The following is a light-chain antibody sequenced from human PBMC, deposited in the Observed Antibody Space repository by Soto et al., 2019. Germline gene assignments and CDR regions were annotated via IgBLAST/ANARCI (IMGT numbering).Light chain of an antibody. J-gene: IGKJ5*01. Sequence: DSQMTQSPSFLSASVGDRVTITCRASQSISSYLNWYQQKPGKAPKLLIYTASSLQSGVPSRFSGSGSGTDFTLTISSLQPEDFATYYCQQSYRTPITFGQGTRLEI. CDR3: QQSYRTPIT. CDR1: QSISSY. V-gene: IGKV1-39*01. CDR2: TAS.